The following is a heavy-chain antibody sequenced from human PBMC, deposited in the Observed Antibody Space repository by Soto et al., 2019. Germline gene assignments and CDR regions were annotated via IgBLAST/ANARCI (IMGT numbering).Heavy chain of an antibody. Sequence: ETLSLTCTVSGGSISSYYWSWIRQPPGKGLEWIGYIYYSGSTNYNPSLKSRVTISVDTSKNQFSLKLSSVTAADTAVYYCARNAGYYDILTGYYNNNWFDPWGQGTLVTVSS. V-gene: IGHV4-59*01. J-gene: IGHJ5*02. CDR2: IYYSGST. D-gene: IGHD3-9*01. CDR1: GGSISSYY. CDR3: ARNAGYYDILTGYYNNNWFDP.